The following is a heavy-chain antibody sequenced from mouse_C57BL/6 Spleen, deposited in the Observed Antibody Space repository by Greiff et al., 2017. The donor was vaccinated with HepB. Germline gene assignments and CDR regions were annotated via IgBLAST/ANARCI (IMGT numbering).Heavy chain of an antibody. Sequence: VKLMESGPELVKPGASVKISCKASGYAFSSSWMNWVKQRPGKGLEWIGRIYPGDGDTNYNGKFKGKATLTADKSSSTAYMQLSSLTSEDSAVYFCARFLYGYDGYYAMDYWGQGTSVTVSS. CDR3: ARFLYGYDGYYAMDY. V-gene: IGHV1-82*01. CDR1: GYAFSSSW. D-gene: IGHD2-2*01. J-gene: IGHJ4*01. CDR2: IYPGDGDT.